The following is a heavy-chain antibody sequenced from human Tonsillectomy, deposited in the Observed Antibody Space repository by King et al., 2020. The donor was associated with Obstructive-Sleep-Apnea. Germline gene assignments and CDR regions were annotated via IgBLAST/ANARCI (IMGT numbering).Heavy chain of an antibody. Sequence: VQLVESGGGVVQPGRSLRLSCAASGFNFINYAFHWVRHAPGKGLEWVAFISYDGADKYFADSAKGRFTISRDNYKRTLSLQMNSLTTEDTAVYYCARDPQGGSYYFDYWGQGTLVTVSS. CDR1: GFNFINYA. CDR3: ARDPQGGSYYFDY. V-gene: IGHV3-30*03. CDR2: ISYDGADK. J-gene: IGHJ4*02. D-gene: IGHD1-26*01.